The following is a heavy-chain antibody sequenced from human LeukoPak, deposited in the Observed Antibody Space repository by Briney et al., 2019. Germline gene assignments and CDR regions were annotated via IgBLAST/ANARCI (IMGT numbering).Heavy chain of an antibody. D-gene: IGHD1-14*01. J-gene: IGHJ4*02. CDR2: IGGSGNTT. CDR3: ATATRTLYF. CDR1: GLTFSSYA. V-gene: IGHV3-23*01. Sequence: GGSLRLSCVASGLTFSSYAMNWVRQAPGKGLEWVSVIGGSGNTTYCADSVKGRFTISRDNSKNTLYLQMHSLRAEDTAIYYCATATRTLYFWGQGTLVTVSS.